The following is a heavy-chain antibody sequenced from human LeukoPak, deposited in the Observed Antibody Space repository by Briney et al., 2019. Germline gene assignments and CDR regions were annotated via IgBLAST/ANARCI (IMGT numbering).Heavy chain of an antibody. CDR1: GGSISNYY. V-gene: IGHV4-59*01. Sequence: PSETLSLTCTVSGGSISNYYWSWIRQPPGEGLEWIGYIYYSGSTNYNPSLKSRVTISVDTSKNQFSLKLSSVPPADTAVYYCAKESTSYHWYFDLWGRGTLVTVSS. CDR2: IYYSGST. J-gene: IGHJ2*01. CDR3: AKESTSYHWYFDL.